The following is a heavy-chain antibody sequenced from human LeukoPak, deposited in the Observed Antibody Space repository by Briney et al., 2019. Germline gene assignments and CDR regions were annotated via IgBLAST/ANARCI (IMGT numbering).Heavy chain of an antibody. CDR1: GFTFSSYE. D-gene: IGHD3-10*01. J-gene: IGHJ4*02. V-gene: IGHV3-53*01. Sequence: GGSLRLSCAASGFTFSSYEMNWVRQAPGKGLEWVSVIYSGGRTDYADSVKGRFTVSRDISRNTVYLQVNSLRAEDTAVYYCARELGEFLDYWGQGTLVTVSS. CDR3: ARELGEFLDY. CDR2: IYSGGRT.